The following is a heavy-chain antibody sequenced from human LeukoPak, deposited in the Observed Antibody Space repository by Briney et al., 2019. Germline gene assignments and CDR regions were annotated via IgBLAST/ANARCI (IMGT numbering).Heavy chain of an antibody. J-gene: IGHJ4*02. Sequence: GGSLRLSCTVSGFTVSSNSMSWVRQAPGKGLEWVSFIYSDNTHYSDSVKGRFTISRDDSKNTLYLQMNSLRAEDTAVYYCVRDEVGPKPLDYWGQGTLVTVSS. CDR1: GFTVSSNS. CDR2: IYSDNT. D-gene: IGHD1-26*01. CDR3: VRDEVGPKPLDY. V-gene: IGHV3-53*01.